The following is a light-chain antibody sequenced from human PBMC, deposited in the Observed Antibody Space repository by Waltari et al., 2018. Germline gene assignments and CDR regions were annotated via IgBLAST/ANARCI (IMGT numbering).Light chain of an antibody. J-gene: IGKJ2*01. CDR2: KIS. Sequence: DGAITQSPLSLPVHLLQPAPPSCRPCQSPVHSDRNTYLNWFQQRPGPSPRRLLYKISKRDSGVPDRFSRSGSGTDFTLKISRVEAEDVGVYYCMQGSHWPRTFGQGTKLEI. CDR1: QSPVHSDRNTY. V-gene: IGKV2-30*02. CDR3: MQGSHWPRT.